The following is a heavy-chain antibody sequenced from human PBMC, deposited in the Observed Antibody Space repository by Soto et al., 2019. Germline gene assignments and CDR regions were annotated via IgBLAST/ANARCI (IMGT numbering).Heavy chain of an antibody. J-gene: IGHJ6*02. CDR3: ARDQRTIFGDNAYGMDV. V-gene: IGHV4-31*03. CDR2: IYYSGST. D-gene: IGHD3-3*01. CDR1: GGSISSGGYY. Sequence: SETLSLTCTVSGGSISSGGYYWSWIRQHPGKGLEWTGYIYYSGSTYYNPSLKSRVTISVDTSKNQFSLKLSSVTAADTAVYYCARDQRTIFGDNAYGMDVWGQGTTVTV.